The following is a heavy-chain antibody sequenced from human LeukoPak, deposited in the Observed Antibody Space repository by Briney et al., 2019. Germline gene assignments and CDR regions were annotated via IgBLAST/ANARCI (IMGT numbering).Heavy chain of an antibody. J-gene: IGHJ6*02. V-gene: IGHV4-59*01. D-gene: IGHD1-7*01. Sequence: SETLSLTCTVSGVSISSYYWSWIRQPPGKGLEWIGYIYYSGSTNYNPSLKSRVTISVDTSKNQFSLKLSSVTAADTAVYYCARDNWNYGSSMDVWGQGTTVTVSS. CDR2: IYYSGST. CDR3: ARDNWNYGSSMDV. CDR1: GVSISSYY.